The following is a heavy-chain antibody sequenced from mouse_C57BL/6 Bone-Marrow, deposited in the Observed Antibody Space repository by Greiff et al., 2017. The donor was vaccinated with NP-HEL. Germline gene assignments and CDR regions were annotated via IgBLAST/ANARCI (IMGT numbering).Heavy chain of an antibody. J-gene: IGHJ3*01. CDR3: ARSSMVTTSSY. D-gene: IGHD2-2*01. V-gene: IGHV5-4*01. CDR1: GFTFSSYA. Sequence: DVHLVESGGGLVKPGGSLKLSCAASGFTFSSYAMSWVRQTPEKRLEWVATISDGGSYTYYPDNVKGRFTISRDNAKNNLYLQMSHLKSEDTAMYYCARSSMVTTSSYWGQGTLVTVSA. CDR2: ISDGGSYT.